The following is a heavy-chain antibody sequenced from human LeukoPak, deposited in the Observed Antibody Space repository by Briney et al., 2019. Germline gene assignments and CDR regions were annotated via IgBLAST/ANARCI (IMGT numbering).Heavy chain of an antibody. D-gene: IGHD6-25*01. Sequence: GGSLRLSCAASGFTFSNYWMSWVRQAPGKGLEWVANVNQDGSEKYFVDSVKGRFTTSRDNAKNSLYLQMNSLRAEDTAVYYCVRGGSPYWYFDLWGRGTLVTVSS. CDR1: GFTFSNYW. CDR2: VNQDGSEK. CDR3: VRGGSPYWYFDL. V-gene: IGHV3-7*01. J-gene: IGHJ2*01.